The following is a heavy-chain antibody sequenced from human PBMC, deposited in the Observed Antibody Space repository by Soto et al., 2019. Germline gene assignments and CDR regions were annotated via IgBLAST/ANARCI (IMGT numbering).Heavy chain of an antibody. D-gene: IGHD3-10*01. CDR3: AIRVGRGSGSYQDDYYGMDV. J-gene: IGHJ6*02. Sequence: QVQLVQSGAEVKKPGSSVKVSCKASGGTFSSYAISWVRQAPGQGLEWMGGIIPICGTANYAQKFQGRVTIPADETTSTAYMELSSLRSEDTAVYYCAIRVGRGSGSYQDDYYGMDVWGQGTTVTVSS. V-gene: IGHV1-69*01. CDR1: GGTFSSYA. CDR2: IIPICGTA.